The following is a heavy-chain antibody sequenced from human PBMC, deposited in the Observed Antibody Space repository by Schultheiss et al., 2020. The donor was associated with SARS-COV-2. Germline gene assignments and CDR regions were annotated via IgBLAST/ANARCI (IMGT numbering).Heavy chain of an antibody. J-gene: IGHJ4*02. V-gene: IGHV4-4*02. CDR2: IYHNGNA. Sequence: SETLSLTCAVSGGSISSSNWWSWVRQPPGKGLEWIGEIYHNGNANCNPSLKSRVTISVDTSKNQISLKLRSVTAADTAIYYCAKDHMYYDILTGLNVDYWGQGALVTVSS. D-gene: IGHD3-9*01. CDR3: AKDHMYYDILTGLNVDY. CDR1: GGSISSSNW.